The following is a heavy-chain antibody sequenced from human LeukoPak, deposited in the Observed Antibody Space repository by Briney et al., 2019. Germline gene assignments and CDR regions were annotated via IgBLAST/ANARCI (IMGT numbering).Heavy chain of an antibody. Sequence: SETLSLTCTVSGGSISSSSYYWGWIRQPPGKGLEWIGSIYYSGSTYYNPSLKSRVTMSVDTSKNQFSLKLSSVTAADTAVYYCARVGVVGATLIDYWGQGTLVTVSS. CDR1: GGSISSSSYY. CDR2: IYYSGST. CDR3: ARVGVVGATLIDY. J-gene: IGHJ4*02. D-gene: IGHD1-26*01. V-gene: IGHV4-39*07.